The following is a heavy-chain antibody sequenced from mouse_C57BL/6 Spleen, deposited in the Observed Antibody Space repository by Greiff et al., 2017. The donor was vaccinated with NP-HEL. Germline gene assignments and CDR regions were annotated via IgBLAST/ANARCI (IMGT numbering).Heavy chain of an antibody. CDR1: GFTFSSYA. V-gene: IGHV5-4*01. D-gene: IGHD3-2*02. CDR2: ISDGGSYT. Sequence: EVNVVESGGGLVKPGGSLKLSCAASGFTFSSYAMSWVRQTPEKRLEWVATISDGGSYTYYPDNVKGRFTISRDNAKNNLYLQMSHLKSEDTAMYYCAREGSSGPFAYWGQGTLVTVSA. CDR3: AREGSSGPFAY. J-gene: IGHJ3*01.